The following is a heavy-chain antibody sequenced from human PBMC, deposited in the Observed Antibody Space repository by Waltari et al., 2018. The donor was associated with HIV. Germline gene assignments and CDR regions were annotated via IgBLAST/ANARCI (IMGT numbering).Heavy chain of an antibody. D-gene: IGHD2-2*01. J-gene: IGHJ5*02. CDR1: GGSIRSYY. CDR2: IYTSGST. Sequence: QVQLQASGPGLVKPSETLSLTCPVSGGSIRSYYWSRVRQTAGKGLEWIGRIYTSGSTNYNPSLKSRVTMSVDTSKNQFSLKLSSVTAADTAVYYCAREVIPAAIHNWFDPWGQGTLVTVSS. CDR3: AREVIPAAIHNWFDP. V-gene: IGHV4-4*07.